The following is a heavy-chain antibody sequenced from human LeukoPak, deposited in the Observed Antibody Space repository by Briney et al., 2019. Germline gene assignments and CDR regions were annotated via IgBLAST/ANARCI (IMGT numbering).Heavy chain of an antibody. CDR2: IYYSGST. D-gene: IGHD5-12*01. V-gene: IGHV4-39*01. CDR3: AKVAIEPPADAFDI. CDR1: GGSISSTRHY. J-gene: IGHJ3*02. Sequence: SETLSLTCSVSGGSISSTRHYWGWIRQSPGKGLEWVGNIYYSGSTNCNPSLQSRVTMSIDTSKSQFSLKMSSVTAADTAVYYCAKVAIEPPADAFDIWGQGTMVTVSS.